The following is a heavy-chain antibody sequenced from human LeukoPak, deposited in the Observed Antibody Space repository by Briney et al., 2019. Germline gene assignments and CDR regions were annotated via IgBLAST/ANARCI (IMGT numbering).Heavy chain of an antibody. D-gene: IGHD5-18*01. V-gene: IGHV4-34*01. Sequence: SETLSLTCAVYGGSFSGYYRSWIRQPPGKGLEWIGEINHSGSTNYNPSLKSRVTISVDTSKNQFSLKLSSVTAADTAVYYCANSRGYSYGPYYYYYMDVWGKGTTVTVSS. CDR2: INHSGST. CDR3: ANSRGYSYGPYYYYYMDV. CDR1: GGSFSGYY. J-gene: IGHJ6*03.